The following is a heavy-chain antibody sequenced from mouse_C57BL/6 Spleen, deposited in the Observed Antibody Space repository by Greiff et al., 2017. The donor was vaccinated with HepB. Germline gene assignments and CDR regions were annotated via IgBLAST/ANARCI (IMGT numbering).Heavy chain of an antibody. J-gene: IGHJ4*01. CDR1: GFTFSDYG. Sequence: EVQLMESGGGLVKPGGSLKLSCAASGFTFSDYGMHWVRQAPEKGLEWVAYISSGSSTIYYADTVKGRFTISRDNAKNTLFLQLTSLRSEDTAMYYCARRFGSSYVGAMDYWGQGTSVTVSS. CDR3: ARRFGSSYVGAMDY. D-gene: IGHD1-1*01. CDR2: ISSGSSTI. V-gene: IGHV5-17*01.